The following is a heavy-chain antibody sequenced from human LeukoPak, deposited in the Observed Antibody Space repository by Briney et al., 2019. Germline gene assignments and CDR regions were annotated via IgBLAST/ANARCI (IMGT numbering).Heavy chain of an antibody. CDR2: TSPNRGGA. V-gene: IGHV1-2*02. D-gene: IGHD6-19*01. CDR1: AYTFTFYY. J-gene: IGHJ1*01. Sequence: SGNVSCKASAYTFTFYYMHLVWQAPAQGIELMGLTSPNRGGASYTQKFQGRVTMPRDMSIDKAYMELSSLRSGDTAVYSCARGAAMAGTGQYFQHWGHGTPVTVSS. CDR3: ARGAAMAGTGQYFQH.